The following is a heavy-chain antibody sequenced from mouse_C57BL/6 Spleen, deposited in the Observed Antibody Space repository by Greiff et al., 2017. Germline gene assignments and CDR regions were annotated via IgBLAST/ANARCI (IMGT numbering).Heavy chain of an antibody. CDR2: IYPGDGDT. CDR3: ARWGHYGSPFDD. CDR1: GYAFSSYW. V-gene: IGHV1-80*01. D-gene: IGHD1-1*01. J-gene: IGHJ2*01. Sequence: VQLQQSGAELVKPGASVKISCKASGYAFSSYWMNWVKQRPGKGLEWIGQIYPGDGDTNYNGKFKGKATLTADKSSSTAYMQLSSLTSEDSAVYFCARWGHYGSPFDDWGQGTTVTVSS.